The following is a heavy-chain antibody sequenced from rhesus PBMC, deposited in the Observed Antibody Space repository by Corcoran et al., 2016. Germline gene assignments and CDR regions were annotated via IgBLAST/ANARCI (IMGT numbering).Heavy chain of an antibody. CDR3: ARHGFQTVAAPNNRFDV. Sequence: QVQLQESGPGLVKHLETLSLTCAVAGGSISSNYWRWIRQPPGKGTEWIGDIYGSGSSTNYNPSLKSRVTLSVDTSKNQFSLKVNSVSAADTAVYYCARHGFQTVAAPNNRFDVWGPGVLVTVSS. CDR1: GGSISSNY. CDR2: IYGSGSST. V-gene: IGHV4S11*01. D-gene: IGHD4-29*01. J-gene: IGHJ5-1*01.